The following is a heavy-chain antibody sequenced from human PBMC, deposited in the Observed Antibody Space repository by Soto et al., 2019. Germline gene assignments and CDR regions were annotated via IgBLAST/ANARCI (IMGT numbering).Heavy chain of an antibody. CDR2: MDYSGST. CDR3: VRDDFGLGLDY. V-gene: IGHV4-39*02. Sequence: TGSGGSMSESNYYWGWIRQPPGKGLEWIGSMDYSGSTYYNPSLKSRVTISVDRSKNQFSLKLTSVTAEDTAVYYCVRDDFGLGLDYWGLGTLVTVSS. D-gene: IGHD1-26*01. CDR1: GGSMSESNYY. J-gene: IGHJ4*02.